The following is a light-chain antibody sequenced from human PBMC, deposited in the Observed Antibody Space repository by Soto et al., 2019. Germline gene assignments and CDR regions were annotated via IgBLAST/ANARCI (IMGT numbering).Light chain of an antibody. V-gene: IGKV1-39*01. CDR1: QSISYY. CDR2: AAS. CDR3: QQSYSSPRA. J-gene: IGKJ1*01. Sequence: DIQMTQSPSSLSASVGDRVTITCRTSQSISYYLNWYQQKPGKAPKLLIYAASSLQSGVPSRFSGSGSGTDFTLTISSLQPDDSATYYCQQSYSSPRAFGQGTKVETK.